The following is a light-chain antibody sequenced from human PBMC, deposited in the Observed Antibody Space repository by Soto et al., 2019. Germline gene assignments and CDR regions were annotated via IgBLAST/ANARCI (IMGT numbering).Light chain of an antibody. V-gene: IGLV2-8*01. J-gene: IGLJ1*01. Sequence: QSVLTQPPSASGSPGQSVAISCTGTSSDVGGYNYVSWYQQHPGKAPKLMIYEVNKRPSGVPDRFSGSKSGTSASLAISGLQSEDEADYYCAAWDDSLNGRVFGTGTKVTVL. CDR1: SSDVGGYNY. CDR2: EVN. CDR3: AAWDDSLNGRV.